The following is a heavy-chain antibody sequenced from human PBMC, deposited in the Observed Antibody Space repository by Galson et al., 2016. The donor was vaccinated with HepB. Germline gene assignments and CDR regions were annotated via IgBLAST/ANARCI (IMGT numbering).Heavy chain of an antibody. Sequence: LSLTCTVSGGSISSGAYYWSWIRQHPGKGLEWIGYIYYSGSTYYNPSLKSRVTISIDTSKNQFSLKLSSVTAPDTAVYYCARDSRSHGMAAADPWGQGTLVTVSS. CDR3: ARDSRSHGMAAADP. CDR2: IYYSGST. D-gene: IGHD6-13*01. CDR1: GGSISSGAYY. J-gene: IGHJ5*02. V-gene: IGHV4-31*03.